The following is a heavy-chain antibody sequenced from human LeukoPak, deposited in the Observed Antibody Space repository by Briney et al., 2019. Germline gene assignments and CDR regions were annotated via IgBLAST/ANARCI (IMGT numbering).Heavy chain of an antibody. CDR2: MNPNSGTT. V-gene: IGHV1-8*01. Sequence: ASVKVSCKASGYTFTSYDINWVRQATGQGLEWMGWMNPNSGTTGYAQKFQGRVTMTRNTSISTAYMELSSLRSEDTAVYYCAAIYYDSSGYYYVFDYWGQGTLVTVSS. J-gene: IGHJ4*02. CDR1: GYTFTSYD. CDR3: AAIYYDSSGYYYVFDY. D-gene: IGHD3-22*01.